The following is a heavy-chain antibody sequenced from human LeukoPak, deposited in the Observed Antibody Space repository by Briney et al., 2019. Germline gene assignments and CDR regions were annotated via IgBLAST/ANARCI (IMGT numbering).Heavy chain of an antibody. V-gene: IGHV4-38-2*01. CDR3: AGMPLWFGELPTYYFDY. D-gene: IGHD3-10*01. CDR2: IYHSGST. Sequence: SETLSLTCAVSGYSISSGYYWGWIRQPPGKGLEWIGSIYHSGSTYYNPTLKSRVTISVDTSKNQFSLKLSSVTAADTAVYYCAGMPLWFGELPTYYFDYWGQGTLVTVSS. J-gene: IGHJ4*02. CDR1: GYSISSGYY.